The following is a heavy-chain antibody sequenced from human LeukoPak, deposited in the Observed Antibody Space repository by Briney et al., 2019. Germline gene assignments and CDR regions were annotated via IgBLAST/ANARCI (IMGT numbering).Heavy chain of an antibody. J-gene: IGHJ6*04. CDR2: ISSSGSTI. V-gene: IGHV3-48*03. CDR1: GFTFSGYE. Sequence: GGSLRLSCAASGFTFSGYEMNWVRQAPGKGLEWVSYISSSGSTIYYADSVKGRFTISRDNAKNSLYLQMNSLRAEDTAVYYCAELGITMIGGVWGKGTTVTISS. D-gene: IGHD3-10*02. CDR3: AELGITMIGGV.